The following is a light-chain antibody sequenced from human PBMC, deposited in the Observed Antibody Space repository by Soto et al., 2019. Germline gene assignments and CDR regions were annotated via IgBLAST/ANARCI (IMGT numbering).Light chain of an antibody. CDR3: SSFAGINNLL. Sequence: QSALTQPPSASGSPGQSVTISCTGTSSDVGAYDYVSWYQQHPGKAPKLMIYEVSQRASGVPDRFSGSKSGNTASLTISGLQAEDEGDYYCSSFAGINNLLFGGGTKVTVL. J-gene: IGLJ2*01. V-gene: IGLV2-8*01. CDR1: SSDVGAYDY. CDR2: EVS.